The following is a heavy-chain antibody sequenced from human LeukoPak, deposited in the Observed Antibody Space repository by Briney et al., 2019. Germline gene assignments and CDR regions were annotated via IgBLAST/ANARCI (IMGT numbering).Heavy chain of an antibody. J-gene: IGHJ6*04. V-gene: IGHV5-51*01. CDR1: GYLFTSYW. CDR2: IYPGDSDT. Sequence: LGESLKISCKGSGYLFTSYWIAGGRQVPGKGLEWMGIIYPGDSDTRYSPSFQGQVTISADKSISTAYLQWSSLKASDTAMYYCARRPRLGDMDVWGKGTTVTVSS. CDR3: ARRPRLGDMDV. D-gene: IGHD3-16*01.